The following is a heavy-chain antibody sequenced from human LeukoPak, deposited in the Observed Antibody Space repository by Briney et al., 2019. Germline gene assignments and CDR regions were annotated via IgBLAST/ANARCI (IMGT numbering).Heavy chain of an antibody. D-gene: IGHD1-1*01. Sequence: GGSLRLSCAASGFTFSSYSMNWVRQAPGKGLEWVSSISSSSSYIYYADSVKGRFTISRDNAKNSLYLQMNSLRAEDTAAYYCASTNQLELYYFDYWGQGTLVTVSS. V-gene: IGHV3-21*01. CDR1: GFTFSSYS. CDR2: ISSSSSYI. CDR3: ASTNQLELYYFDY. J-gene: IGHJ4*02.